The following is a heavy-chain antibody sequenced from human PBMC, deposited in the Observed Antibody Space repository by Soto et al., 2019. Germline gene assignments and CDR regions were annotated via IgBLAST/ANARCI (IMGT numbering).Heavy chain of an antibody. D-gene: IGHD3-3*01. CDR1: GYTFTSYD. CDR3: AGGLGITISPDAFDI. J-gene: IGHJ3*02. CDR2: MNPNSGNT. V-gene: IGHV1-8*01. Sequence: ASAKVSCKASGYTFTSYDINWVRQATGQGLEWMGWMNPNSGNTGYAQKFQGRVTMTRNTSISTAYMELSSLRSEDTAVYYCAGGLGITISPDAFDIWGQGTMVTVSS.